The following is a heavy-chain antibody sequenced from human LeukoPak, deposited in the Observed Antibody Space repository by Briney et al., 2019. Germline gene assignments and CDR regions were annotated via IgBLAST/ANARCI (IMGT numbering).Heavy chain of an antibody. V-gene: IGHV2-70*04. D-gene: IGHD6-19*01. CDR1: GFSLHTNGMR. CDR3: ARSSHSGVWYDLDY. Sequence: SGPALLKPTQTLTLTCTFSGFSLHTNGMRVSWIRQSPGKALEYFSLIDWDDNTFYSASLRSRLTISKDTSKNQVILTMTNMDPVDTATYYCARSSHSGVWYDLDYWGQGILVTVSS. CDR2: IDWDDNT. J-gene: IGHJ4*02.